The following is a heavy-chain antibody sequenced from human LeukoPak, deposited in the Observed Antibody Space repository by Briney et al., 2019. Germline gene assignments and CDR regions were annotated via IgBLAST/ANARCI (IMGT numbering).Heavy chain of an antibody. J-gene: IGHJ4*02. CDR1: GGSISSSSYY. V-gene: IGHV4-39*01. Sequence: PSETLSLTCTVSGGSISSSSYYWGWLRQPPGKGLEWIGSIYYSGSTYYNPSLKSRVTISVDTSKNQFSLKLSSVTAADTAVYYCAGAVAGTFDYWGQGTLVTVSS. D-gene: IGHD6-19*01. CDR3: AGAVAGTFDY. CDR2: IYYSGST.